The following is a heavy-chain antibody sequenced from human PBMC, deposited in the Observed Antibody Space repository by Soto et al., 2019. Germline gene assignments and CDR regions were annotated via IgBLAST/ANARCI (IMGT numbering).Heavy chain of an antibody. V-gene: IGHV3-21*04. Sequence: GGSLRLSCAASGFTFRSFTMNWVRQAPGKGLEWVSTISSNSAYIYYTDALRGRFTISRDNAKNSLHLQMNSLRAEDTAVYYCARGDTTMITDYYAMAVWGQGTTVTVSS. CDR3: ARGDTTMITDYYAMAV. D-gene: IGHD5-18*01. CDR1: GFTFRSFT. J-gene: IGHJ6*02. CDR2: ISSNSAYI.